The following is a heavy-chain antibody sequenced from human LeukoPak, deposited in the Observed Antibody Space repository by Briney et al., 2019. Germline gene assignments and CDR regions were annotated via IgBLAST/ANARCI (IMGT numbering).Heavy chain of an antibody. CDR1: GYTFSNYA. V-gene: IGHV7-4-1*02. Sequence: GASVKVSCKASGYTFSNYAMSWVRQAPGQGLEWMGWIDTNTGKPTYVQAFTGRFVFSLDTSVSTAYLQISSLKAEDTAVYYSARAGHDNNWKYAGLDYWGQGSLVTVSS. D-gene: IGHD1-7*01. CDR3: ARAGHDNNWKYAGLDY. J-gene: IGHJ4*02. CDR2: IDTNTGKP.